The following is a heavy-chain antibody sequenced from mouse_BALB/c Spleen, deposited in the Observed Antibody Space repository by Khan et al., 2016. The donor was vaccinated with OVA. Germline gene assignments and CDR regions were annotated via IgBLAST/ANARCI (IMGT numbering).Heavy chain of an antibody. CDR3: ASTARADYYAMDY. Sequence: QVQLQQSGAELMKPGASVKISCKASGYTFSTYWIEWVKQRPGHGLEWIGEILPRSGSTNYNENFKGKATFTADTSSNTASMQLSSLTSEDSAVYYCASTARADYYAMDYWGQGTSVTVSS. CDR1: GYTFSTYW. V-gene: IGHV1-9*01. D-gene: IGHD3-1*01. CDR2: ILPRSGST. J-gene: IGHJ4*01.